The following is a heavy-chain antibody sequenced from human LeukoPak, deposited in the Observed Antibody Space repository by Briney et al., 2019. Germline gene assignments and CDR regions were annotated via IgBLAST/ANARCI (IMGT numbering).Heavy chain of an antibody. Sequence: PGGSPRLSCAASGFTFSSYWMTWVRQTPGKGLEWVANIRMDGGEQYYMDSVEGRFTISRDNAKNSLYLQMYSLRPEDTAVYYCARDKGYNSAYWGRGTLVTVSS. CDR2: IRMDGGEQ. J-gene: IGHJ4*02. CDR3: ARDKGYNSAY. D-gene: IGHD5-24*01. CDR1: GFTFSSYW. V-gene: IGHV3-7*01.